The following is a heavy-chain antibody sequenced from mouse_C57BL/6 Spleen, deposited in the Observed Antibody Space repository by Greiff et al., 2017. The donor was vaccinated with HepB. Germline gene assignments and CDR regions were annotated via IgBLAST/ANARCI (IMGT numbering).Heavy chain of an antibody. CDR1: GYSITSGYY. V-gene: IGHV3-6*01. CDR3: ARGGLLREDYFDY. Sequence: VQLKESGPGLVKPSQSLSLTCSVTGYSITSGYYWNWIRQFPGNKLEWMGYISYDGSNNYNPSLKNRISITRDTSKNQFFLKLNSVTTEDTATYYCARGGLLREDYFDYWGQGTTLTVSS. CDR2: ISYDGSN. J-gene: IGHJ2*01. D-gene: IGHD2-3*01.